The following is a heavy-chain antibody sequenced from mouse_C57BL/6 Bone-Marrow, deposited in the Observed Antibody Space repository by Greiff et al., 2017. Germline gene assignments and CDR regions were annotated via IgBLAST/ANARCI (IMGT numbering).Heavy chain of an antibody. CDR2: IDPENGDT. J-gene: IGHJ2*01. Sequence: EVQLQQSGAELVRPGASVKLSCTASGFNIKDDYMHWVKQRPEQGLEWIGWIDPENGDTEYASKFQGKATITADTSSSTAYLQLSSLTSEDTAVYYCTTGGSSYYWGQGTTLTDSS. V-gene: IGHV14-4*01. D-gene: IGHD1-1*01. CDR3: TTGGSSYY. CDR1: GFNIKDDY.